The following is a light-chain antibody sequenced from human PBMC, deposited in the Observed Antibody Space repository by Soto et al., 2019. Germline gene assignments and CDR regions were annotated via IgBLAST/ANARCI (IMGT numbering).Light chain of an antibody. CDR3: HQFGGSPQT. V-gene: IGKV3-20*01. CDR1: QSLSVSY. CDR2: STS. Sequence: EIVLTQSPGTLSLSPGDRATLSCRASQSLSVSYIAWYQQKPGQAPRLLIYSTSTRAAGIPDRFTGRGSGTHFTLAISRLETEDFAVYYCHQFGGSPQTFGQGTTVEV. J-gene: IGKJ1*01.